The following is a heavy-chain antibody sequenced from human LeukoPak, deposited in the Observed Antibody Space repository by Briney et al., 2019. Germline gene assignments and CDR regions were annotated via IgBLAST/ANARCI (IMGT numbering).Heavy chain of an antibody. CDR1: GYTFTSYD. J-gene: IGHJ4*02. D-gene: IGHD6-13*01. V-gene: IGHV1-8*01. CDR2: MNPNSGNT. Sequence: ASVKASCKASGYTFTSYDINWVRQATGQGLEWMGWMNPNSGNTGYAQKFQGRVTMTRNTSIGTAYMELSSLRSEDTAVYYCARGPRYSSSWPFDYWGQGTLVTVSS. CDR3: ARGPRYSSSWPFDY.